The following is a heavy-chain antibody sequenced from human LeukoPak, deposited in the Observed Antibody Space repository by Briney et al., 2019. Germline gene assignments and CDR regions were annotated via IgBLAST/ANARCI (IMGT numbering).Heavy chain of an antibody. D-gene: IGHD5-12*01. CDR1: GFTFSSYG. CDR3: AKGGGYEVQYYYYYLDV. CDR2: IRYDGSNQ. J-gene: IGHJ6*03. V-gene: IGHV3-30*02. Sequence: PGGSLRLSCAASGFTFSSYGMYWGRQAPGTALEWLAFIRYDGSNQYYADSVKGRFTVSRDNSKNTLYLQMKSLRSEDTAVYYCAKGGGYEVQYYYYYLDVWGKGTTVSVSS.